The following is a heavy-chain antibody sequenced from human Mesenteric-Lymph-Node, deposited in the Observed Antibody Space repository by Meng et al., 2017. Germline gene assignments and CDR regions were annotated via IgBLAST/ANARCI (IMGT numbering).Heavy chain of an antibody. CDR3: ARDVSGWLVTFDY. J-gene: IGHJ4*02. CDR2: ISSSSSYI. Sequence: GESLKISCAASGFIFTRCDMGWVRQAPGKGLEWVSSISSSSSYIYYADSVKGRFTISRDNAKNSLYLQMNSLRAEDTAVYYCARDVSGWLVTFDYWGQGTLVTVSS. D-gene: IGHD6-19*01. CDR1: GFIFTRCD. V-gene: IGHV3-21*01.